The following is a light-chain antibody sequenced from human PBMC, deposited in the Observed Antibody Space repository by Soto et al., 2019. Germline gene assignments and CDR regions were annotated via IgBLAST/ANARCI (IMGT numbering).Light chain of an antibody. V-gene: IGKV3-20*01. CDR2: SAS. CDR3: QRYGG. Sequence: TQSPSTLSASVGDRVTITCRASQSVSSSHLAWYQQKPGQAPRLLIYSASSRATGIPDRFSGSGSGTDFTLTISRLELEDFAVYYCQRYGGFGQGTKVDIK. J-gene: IGKJ1*01. CDR1: QSVSSSH.